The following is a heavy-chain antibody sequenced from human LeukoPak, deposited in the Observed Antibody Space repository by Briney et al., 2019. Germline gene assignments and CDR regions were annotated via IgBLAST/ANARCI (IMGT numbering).Heavy chain of an antibody. D-gene: IGHD3-10*01. CDR1: GGSISSYY. CDR3: ARVGQLLWFGELSLASDI. V-gene: IGHV4-59*01. J-gene: IGHJ3*02. CDR2: IYYSGST. Sequence: SETLSLTCTVSGGSISSYYWSWIRQPPGKGLEWIGYIYYSGSTNYNPSLKSGVTISVDTSKNQFSLKLSSVTAADTAVYYCARVGQLLWFGELSLASDIWGQGTMVTVSS.